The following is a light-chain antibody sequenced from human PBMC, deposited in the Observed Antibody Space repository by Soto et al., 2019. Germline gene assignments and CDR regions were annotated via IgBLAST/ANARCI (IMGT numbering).Light chain of an antibody. Sequence: EIVLTQSPGTLSLSPGDRATLSCRASQSVGSSYLAWYQQKPGQAPRLLIYGASSRATGIPDRFSGSGSGTDFTLTISRLEPEDFAVYYWHQYGTSPYTFGQGTMLEIK. CDR1: QSVGSSY. J-gene: IGKJ2*01. V-gene: IGKV3-20*01. CDR2: GAS. CDR3: HQYGTSPYT.